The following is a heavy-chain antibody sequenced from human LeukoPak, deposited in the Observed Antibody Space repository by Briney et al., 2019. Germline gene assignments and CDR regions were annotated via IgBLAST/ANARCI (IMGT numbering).Heavy chain of an antibody. CDR1: GYTFTNYG. D-gene: IGHD3-22*01. Sequence: ASVKVSCKPSGYTFTNYGFTWVRQAPGQGLEWMGWISAYNGNTNYARKLQGRVTMTTDTSTSTAYMELMSLRSDDTAVYRCARGLYYDTNGYPALQYWGQGTLDTVSS. CDR3: ARGLYYDTNGYPALQY. CDR2: ISAYNGNT. V-gene: IGHV1-18*01. J-gene: IGHJ4*02.